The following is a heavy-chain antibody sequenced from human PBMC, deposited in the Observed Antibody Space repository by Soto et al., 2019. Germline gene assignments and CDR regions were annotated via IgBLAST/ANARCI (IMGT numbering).Heavy chain of an antibody. CDR3: TRYYDILMVPDAFGI. CDR1: GFTFSGSA. J-gene: IGHJ3*02. Sequence: GGSLRLSCAASGFTFSGSAMHWVRQASGKGLEWVGRIRSKANSYATAYAASVKGRFTISRDDSKNTAYLQMNSLKTEDTAVYYCTRYYDILMVPDAFGIWGQGTMVTVSS. CDR2: IRSKANSYAT. D-gene: IGHD3-9*01. V-gene: IGHV3-73*01.